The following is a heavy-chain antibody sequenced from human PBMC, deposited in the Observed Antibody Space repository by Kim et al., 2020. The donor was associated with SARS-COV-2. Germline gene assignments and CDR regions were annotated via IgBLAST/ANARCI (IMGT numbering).Heavy chain of an antibody. V-gene: IGHV4-59*08. CDR2: VSYSGTT. CDR3: ARRRGSNWSDAFDI. J-gene: IGHJ3*02. D-gene: IGHD6-13*01. Sequence: SETLSLTCTASGGSISNYYWSWIRQPPGKGLDWIGYVSYSGTTNYNPSLKSRVTISVDTSKNQFSLNLNSVTAADTAVYFCARRRGSNWSDAFDIWGQGTVVIVSS. CDR1: GGSISNYY.